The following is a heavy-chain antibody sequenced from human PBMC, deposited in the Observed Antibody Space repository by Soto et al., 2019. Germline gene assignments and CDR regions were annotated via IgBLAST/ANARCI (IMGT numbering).Heavy chain of an antibody. D-gene: IGHD3-22*01. J-gene: IGHJ4*02. CDR3: AKDMWL. CDR2: IGGSGAIT. CDR1: GFTFNNNA. Sequence: EVQLLESGGGLVQPGGSLTISCKASGFTFNNNAMSWVRQAPGKGLEWVSAIGGSGAITYYADSVKGRFTISRDNSKNRLYLHMNSLRVEDAAVYYCAKDMWLGGQGTLVTVSS. V-gene: IGHV3-23*01.